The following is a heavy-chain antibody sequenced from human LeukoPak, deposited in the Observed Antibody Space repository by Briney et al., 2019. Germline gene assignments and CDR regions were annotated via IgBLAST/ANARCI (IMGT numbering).Heavy chain of an antibody. J-gene: IGHJ6*02. CDR1: GFTFSDYY. CDR2: ISSSGSTI. D-gene: IGHD3-10*01. Sequence: GGSLRLSCAASGFTFSDYYMSWIRQAPGKGLEWVSYISSSGSTIYYADSVKGRFTISRDNAKNSLYLQMNSLRAEDTAVYYCARDKWYYGSGSYPYGMDVWGQGTTVTVSS. V-gene: IGHV3-11*01. CDR3: ARDKWYYGSGSYPYGMDV.